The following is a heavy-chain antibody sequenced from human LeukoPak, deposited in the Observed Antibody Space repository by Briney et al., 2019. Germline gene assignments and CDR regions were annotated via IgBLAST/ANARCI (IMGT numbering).Heavy chain of an antibody. CDR2: TIPIFGTA. D-gene: IGHD2-21*01. J-gene: IGHJ4*02. CDR1: GYTFSDYY. CDR3: ARGTYCGGDCSAFFDY. Sequence: ASVKVSCKASGYTFSDYYMHWLRQAPGQGLEWMGGTIPIFGTANYAQKFQGRVTITADESTSTAYMELSSLRSEDTAVYYCARGTYCGGDCSAFFDYWGQGTLVTVSS. V-gene: IGHV1-69*13.